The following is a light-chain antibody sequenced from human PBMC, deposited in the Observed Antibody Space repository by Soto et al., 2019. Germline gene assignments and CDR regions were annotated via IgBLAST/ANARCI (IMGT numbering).Light chain of an antibody. V-gene: IGLV2-14*01. J-gene: IGLJ2*01. CDR1: SGDIGGYNY. CDR2: EVT. Sequence: QSALTQPASVSGSPEQSITISCTGTSGDIGGYNYVSWYQQHPGKAPKLLISEVTHRPSGVSNRFSGSESGNTASLTISGLQAEDEGDYYCSSYTTNITPVVFGGGTKLTVL. CDR3: SSYTTNITPVV.